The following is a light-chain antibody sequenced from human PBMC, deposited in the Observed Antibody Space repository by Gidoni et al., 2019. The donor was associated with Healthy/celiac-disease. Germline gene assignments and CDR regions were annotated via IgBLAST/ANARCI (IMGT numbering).Light chain of an antibody. CDR2: GAS. J-gene: IGKJ1*01. V-gene: IGKV3-20*01. Sequence: PGTLSLSPGERATLSCRASQSVSSSYLAWYQQKPGQAPRLLIYGASSRATGIPDRFSGSGSGTDFTLTISRLEPEDFAVYYCQQYGSSPETFGKGTKVEIK. CDR1: QSVSSSY. CDR3: QQYGSSPET.